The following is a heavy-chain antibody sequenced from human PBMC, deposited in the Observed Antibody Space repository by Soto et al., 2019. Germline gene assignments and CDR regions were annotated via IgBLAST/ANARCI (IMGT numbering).Heavy chain of an antibody. CDR1: GYTFTGYY. Sequence: QVQLVQSGAEVKKPGASVKVSCKASGYTFTGYYMHWVRQAPGQGLEWLGWINIKSGDTAYAQSFQDWVTMPRDTSINTAYMELSRLRSDDTAVYYCARAGVYYGMDVWGQGTTVTVSS. J-gene: IGHJ6*02. CDR3: ARAGVYYGMDV. CDR2: INIKSGDT. V-gene: IGHV1-2*04. D-gene: IGHD3-10*01.